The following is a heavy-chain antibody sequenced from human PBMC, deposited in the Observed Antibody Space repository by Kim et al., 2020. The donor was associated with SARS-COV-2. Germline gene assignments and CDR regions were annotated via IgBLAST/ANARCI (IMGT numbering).Heavy chain of an antibody. CDR1: GGSISSSSYY. J-gene: IGHJ3*02. CDR3: AGEIVVVKAVPAWTFDI. CDR2: IYYSGST. Sequence: SETLSLTCTVSGGSISSSSYYWGWIRQPPGKGQEWSGSIYYSGSTYYNPPLKSRVTISVDTSKNQFSLKMSSVTAADTAVYYCAGEIVVVKAVPAWTFDIWGQGTMITVSS. V-gene: IGHV4-39*02. D-gene: IGHD3-22*01.